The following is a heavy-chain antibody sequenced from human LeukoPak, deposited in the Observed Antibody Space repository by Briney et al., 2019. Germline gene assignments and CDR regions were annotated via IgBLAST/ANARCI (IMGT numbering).Heavy chain of an antibody. Sequence: SGGSLRLSCAASGFTFGTYGMHWVRQAPGKGLEWVAVIWSGGRNKYYADSVRGRFTISRDNSKNTLALQMNSLRADDTAVYYCVRELGPFTGFDYWGQGTLVTASS. V-gene: IGHV3-33*01. D-gene: IGHD3-16*01. CDR1: GFTFGTYG. CDR3: VRELGPFTGFDY. J-gene: IGHJ4*02. CDR2: IWSGGRNK.